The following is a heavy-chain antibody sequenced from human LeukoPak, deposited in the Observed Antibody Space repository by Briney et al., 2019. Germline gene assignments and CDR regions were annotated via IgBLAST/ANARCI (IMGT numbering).Heavy chain of an antibody. Sequence: PSETLSLTCAVYGGPFSGYYWSWIRQPPGKGLEWIGEINHSGSTNYNPSLKSRVTISVDTSKNQFSLKLSSVTAADTAVYYCARDVTIPSPVDYWGQGTLVTVSS. D-gene: IGHD2-21*01. CDR1: GGPFSGYY. V-gene: IGHV4-34*01. CDR3: ARDVTIPSPVDY. CDR2: INHSGST. J-gene: IGHJ4*02.